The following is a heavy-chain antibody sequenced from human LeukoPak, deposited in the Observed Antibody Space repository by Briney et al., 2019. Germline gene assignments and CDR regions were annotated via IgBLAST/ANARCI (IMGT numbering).Heavy chain of an antibody. V-gene: IGHV3-15*01. Sequence: GGSLRPSCAASGFTFSNTWMTWVRQAPGKGLEWVGRIKSKTDGGTTDYAAPVKGRFTVSRDDSTNMLYLQMNSLKTEDTAVYYCVTGKSAWGQGTLVTVSS. CDR2: IKSKTDGGTT. J-gene: IGHJ5*02. CDR3: VTGKSA. CDR1: GFTFSNTW.